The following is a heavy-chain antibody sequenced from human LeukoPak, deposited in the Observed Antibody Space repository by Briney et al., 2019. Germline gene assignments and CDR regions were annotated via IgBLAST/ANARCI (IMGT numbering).Heavy chain of an antibody. J-gene: IGHJ4*02. CDR1: GLTFSSYG. Sequence: GGSLRLSCAASGLTFSSYGMHWVRQAPGKGLEWVAVIWYDGSNKYYADSVKGRFTISRDNSKNTLYLQVNSLRAEDTAVYYCARGAAYGDYGSIDYRGQGTLVIVSS. V-gene: IGHV3-33*01. CDR3: ARGAAYGDYGSIDY. D-gene: IGHD4-17*01. CDR2: IWYDGSNK.